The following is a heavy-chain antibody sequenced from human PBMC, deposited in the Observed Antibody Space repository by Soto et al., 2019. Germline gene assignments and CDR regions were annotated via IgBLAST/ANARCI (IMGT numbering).Heavy chain of an antibody. Sequence: QVQLVESGGGVVQPGRSLRLSCAASGFTFSSYGMHWVRQAPGKGLEWVAVISYDGSNKYYADSVKGRFTISRDNSKNTLYLQMNSLGAEDTAVYYCAKVPPGGAVAGLDYWGQGTLVTVSS. CDR3: AKVPPGGAVAGLDY. V-gene: IGHV3-30*18. J-gene: IGHJ4*02. D-gene: IGHD6-19*01. CDR1: GFTFSSYG. CDR2: ISYDGSNK.